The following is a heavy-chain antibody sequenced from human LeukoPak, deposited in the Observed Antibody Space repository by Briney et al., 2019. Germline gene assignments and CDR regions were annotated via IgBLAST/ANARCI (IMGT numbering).Heavy chain of an antibody. CDR2: IYWNDDK. CDR3: AHRAYCSSSSCSHGGFDY. V-gene: IGHV2-5*01. Sequence: SGPTLVKPTQTLTLTCTFSGFSLSTSGVGVGWIRQPPGKALEWLALIYWNDDKRYSPSLKSRLTITKDTSKNQVVLTMTNMDPVDTATFFCAHRAYCSSSSCSHGGFDYWGQGTLVTVPS. CDR1: GFSLSTSGVG. J-gene: IGHJ4*02. D-gene: IGHD2-2*01.